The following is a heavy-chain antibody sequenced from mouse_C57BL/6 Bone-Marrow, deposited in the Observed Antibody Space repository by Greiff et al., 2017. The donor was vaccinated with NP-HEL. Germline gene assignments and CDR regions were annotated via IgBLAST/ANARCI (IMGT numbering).Heavy chain of an antibody. J-gene: IGHJ1*03. V-gene: IGHV5-4*01. D-gene: IGHD2-5*01. Sequence: VQLKESGGGLVKPGGSLKLSCAASGFTFSSYAMSWVRQTPEKRLEWVATISDGGSYTYYPDNVKGRFTISRDNAKNNLYLQMSHLKSEDTAMYYCAGSNYEYFDVWGTGTTVTVSS. CDR2: ISDGGSYT. CDR3: AGSNYEYFDV. CDR1: GFTFSSYA.